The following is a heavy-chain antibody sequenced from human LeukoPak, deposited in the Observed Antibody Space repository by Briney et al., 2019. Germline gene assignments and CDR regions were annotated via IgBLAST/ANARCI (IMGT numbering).Heavy chain of an antibody. Sequence: SETLSLTCTVSGGSIGLYHWTWIRQPPGQGLEWIGYIFYNGSTKYNPSLKSRVTISIDTSKNQFSLRLNSVTTADTAMYYCARDRAAGSDWLDPWGQGTLVTVSS. D-gene: IGHD3-10*01. CDR3: ARDRAAGSDWLDP. CDR2: IFYNGST. V-gene: IGHV4-59*01. J-gene: IGHJ5*02. CDR1: GGSIGLYH.